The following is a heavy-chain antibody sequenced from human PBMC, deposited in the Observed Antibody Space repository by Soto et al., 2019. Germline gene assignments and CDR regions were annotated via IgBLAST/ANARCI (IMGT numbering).Heavy chain of an antibody. CDR2: ISGSGDNT. Sequence: EVQLLESGGGLVQPGGSLRLSCAASGFTFSSYAMSWVRQTPGAGLEWFSVISGSGDNTYYADSVKGRFSISRDNSENTLSLQMNSLRAEDKAIYYCAKGEGYCRGSSCYYYYGMDGWGQGTTVTVSS. J-gene: IGHJ6*02. CDR1: GFTFSSYA. D-gene: IGHD2-15*01. CDR3: AKGEGYCRGSSCYYYYGMDG. V-gene: IGHV3-23*01.